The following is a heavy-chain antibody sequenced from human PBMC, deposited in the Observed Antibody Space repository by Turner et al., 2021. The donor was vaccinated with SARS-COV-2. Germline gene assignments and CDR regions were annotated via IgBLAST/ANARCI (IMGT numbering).Heavy chain of an antibody. V-gene: IGHV3-33*01. CDR1: GFTFSSYG. CDR3: AREGGYSGYAYFDY. Sequence: QVQLVEAGGGVVQPGRSLRPFCAATGFTFSSYGKNWVRQAPGKGLEWVAVRWYDGSNKYYADSVKGRFTISRDNSKNTLYLQMNSLRAEDTAVYYCAREGGYSGYAYFDYWGQGTLVTVSS. CDR2: RWYDGSNK. J-gene: IGHJ4*02. D-gene: IGHD5-12*01.